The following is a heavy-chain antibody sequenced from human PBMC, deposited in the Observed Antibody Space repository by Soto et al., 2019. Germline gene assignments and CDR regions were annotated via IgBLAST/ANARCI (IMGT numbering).Heavy chain of an antibody. J-gene: IGHJ4*02. Sequence: GGSLRLSCAASGFTFSSYAMHWVRQAPGKGLEWVAVTSYDGSNKYYADSVKGRFTISRDNSKNTLYLQMNSLRAEDTAVYYCARDIGTMIVEYYFDYWGQGTLVTVSS. CDR2: TSYDGSNK. V-gene: IGHV3-30-3*01. D-gene: IGHD3-22*01. CDR1: GFTFSSYA. CDR3: ARDIGTMIVEYYFDY.